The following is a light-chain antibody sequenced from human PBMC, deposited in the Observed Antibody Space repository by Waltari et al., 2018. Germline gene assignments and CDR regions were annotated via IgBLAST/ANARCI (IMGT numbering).Light chain of an antibody. V-gene: IGLV3-25*03. CDR1: ALPTHY. CDR3: QSADGSGAYRA. J-gene: IGLJ2*01. CDR2: KDT. Sequence: SYRLTQPPSVSVPPGQTARITCSGDALPTHYSYSYQQKAGQAPVLVIYKDTERASGIPERFSGSSSGTTVTLTIRGAQAEDEADYYCQSADGSGAYRAFGGGTKLTVL.